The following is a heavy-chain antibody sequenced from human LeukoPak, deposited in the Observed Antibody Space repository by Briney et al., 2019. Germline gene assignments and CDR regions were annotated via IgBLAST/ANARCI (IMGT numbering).Heavy chain of an antibody. CDR3: ARVPPDCSSTSCYSY. J-gene: IGHJ4*02. CDR2: IIPIFGTA. D-gene: IGHD2-2*02. V-gene: IGHV1-69*05. Sequence: ASVKVSCKASGGTFSSYAISWVRQAPGQGLEWMGGIIPIFGTANYAQKFQGRVTITTDESTSTAYMELSSLRSEDTAVYYCARVPPDCSSTSCYSYWGQGTLVTVSP. CDR1: GGTFSSYA.